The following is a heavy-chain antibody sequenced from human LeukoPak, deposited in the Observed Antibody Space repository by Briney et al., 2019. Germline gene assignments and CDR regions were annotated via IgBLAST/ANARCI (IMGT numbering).Heavy chain of an antibody. CDR2: ISDDGSRQ. J-gene: IGHJ4*02. V-gene: IGHV3-30-3*01. CDR1: GFTFSNYA. D-gene: IGHD3-10*01. CDR3: VKDRTGTYPLDY. Sequence: PGRSLRLSCAATGFTFSNYAIHWGRQAPGKGLEWVAFISDDGSRQHYADSVKGRFTISRDNSKNTLNLQMNRLRAEDTAVYYCVKDRTGTYPLDYWGQGTLVTVSS.